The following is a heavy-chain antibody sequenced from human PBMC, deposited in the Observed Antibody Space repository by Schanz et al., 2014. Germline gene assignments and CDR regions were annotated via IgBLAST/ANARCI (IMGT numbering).Heavy chain of an antibody. J-gene: IGHJ4*02. CDR2: ISYEGNDK. V-gene: IGHV3-30*13. CDR1: GFTFSDSW. CDR3: ARDRRLQRQSGWDY. D-gene: IGHD3-10*01. Sequence: VQLVESGGGFVQPGGSLRLSCAASGFTFSDSWMHWVRQAPGKGLEWVAVISYEGNDKYYGDSVKGRFTISRDSPKNRLYLQMNSLRPEDSGVYYCARDRRLQRQSGWDYWGQGTLVTVSS.